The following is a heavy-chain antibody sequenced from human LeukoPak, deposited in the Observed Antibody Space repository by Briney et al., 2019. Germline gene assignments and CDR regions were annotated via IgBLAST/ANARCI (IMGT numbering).Heavy chain of an antibody. J-gene: IGHJ4*02. CDR1: GGTFSSYA. Sequence: GASVKVSCTASGGTFSSYAISWVRQAPGQGLEWMGGIIPIFGTANYAQKFQGRVTITADEPTSTAYMELSSLRSEDTAVYYCARGQSGYSYGSVGYFDYWGQGTLVTVSS. V-gene: IGHV1-69*13. CDR2: IIPIFGTA. D-gene: IGHD5-18*01. CDR3: ARGQSGYSYGSVGYFDY.